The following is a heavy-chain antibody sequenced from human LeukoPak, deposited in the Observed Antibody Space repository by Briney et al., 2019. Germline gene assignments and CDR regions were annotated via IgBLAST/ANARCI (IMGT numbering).Heavy chain of an antibody. Sequence: SETLSLTCAVYGGSFSGYYWSWIRQPPGKGLGWIGAINHSGRTNYNPSLKSRVTISVDTSKNQFSLKLSSVTAADTAVYYCAREDMFPNYYYYYMDVWGKGTTVTISS. CDR3: AREDMFPNYYYYYMDV. CDR1: GGSFSGYY. V-gene: IGHV4-34*01. CDR2: INHSGRT. D-gene: IGHD3-10*02. J-gene: IGHJ6*03.